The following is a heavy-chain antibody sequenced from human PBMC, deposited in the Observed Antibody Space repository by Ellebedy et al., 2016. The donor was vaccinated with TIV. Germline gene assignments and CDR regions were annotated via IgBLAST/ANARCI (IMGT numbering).Heavy chain of an antibody. CDR3: ARDAENIAVADNFDY. CDR2: IGTAGDT. Sequence: GESLKISCAASGFTFSSFDIHWVRQATRKGLEWVSAIGTAGDTYYPGSVKGRFTISRDNAKNSLYLQMNSLRAEDTAVYYCARDAENIAVADNFDYWGQGTLVTVSS. D-gene: IGHD6-19*01. J-gene: IGHJ4*02. V-gene: IGHV3-13*01. CDR1: GFTFSSFD.